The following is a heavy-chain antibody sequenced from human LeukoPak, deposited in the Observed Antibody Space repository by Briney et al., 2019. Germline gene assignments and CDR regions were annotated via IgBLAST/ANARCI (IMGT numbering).Heavy chain of an antibody. V-gene: IGHV1-2*02. J-gene: IGHJ3*02. CDR2: INPNSGGT. CDR3: ARAKGVLLWFGDQRAFDI. Sequence: ASVKVSCKASGYTFTGYYMHWVRQAPGQGLEWMGWINPNSGGTNYAQKFQGRVTMTRDTSISTAYMELSRLRSDDTAVYYCARAKGVLLWFGDQRAFDIWGQGTMVTASS. D-gene: IGHD3-10*01. CDR1: GYTFTGYY.